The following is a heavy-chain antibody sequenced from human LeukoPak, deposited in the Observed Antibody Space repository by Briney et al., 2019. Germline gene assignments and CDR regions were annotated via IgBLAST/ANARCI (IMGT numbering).Heavy chain of an antibody. CDR1: GYTFTSYY. J-gene: IGHJ4*02. CDR3: ARGGGYSSSWYNWLREYYFDY. D-gene: IGHD6-13*01. Sequence: ASVKVSCKASGYTFTSYYMHWVRQAPGQGLEWMGIINPSGGSTSYAQKFQGRVTMTRDTSTSTVYMELSSLRSEDTAVYYCARGGGYSSSWYNWLREYYFDYWGQGTLVTVSS. CDR2: INPSGGST. V-gene: IGHV1-46*01.